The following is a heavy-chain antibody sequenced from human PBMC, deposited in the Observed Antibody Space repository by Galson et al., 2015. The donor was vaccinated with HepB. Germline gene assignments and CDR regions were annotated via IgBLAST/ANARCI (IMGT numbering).Heavy chain of an antibody. CDR3: ATVVTPLTRAEYFQH. J-gene: IGHJ1*01. CDR1: GGSISSGGYS. V-gene: IGHV4-30-2*01. Sequence: LSLTCAVSGGSISSGGYSWSWIRQPPGKGLEWIGYIYHSGSTYYNPSLKSRVTISVDRSKNQLSLKLSSVTAADTAVYYCATVVTPLTRAEYFQHWGQGTLVTVSS. D-gene: IGHD4-23*01. CDR2: IYHSGST.